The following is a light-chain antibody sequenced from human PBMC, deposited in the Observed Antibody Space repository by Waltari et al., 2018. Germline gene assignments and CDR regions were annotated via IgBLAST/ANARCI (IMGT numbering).Light chain of an antibody. CDR2: GAS. CDR3: QHYNNWSGA. J-gene: IGKJ3*01. V-gene: IGKV3-15*01. Sequence: ELVMTQSPSTLSVSPGERATLSCSASQTVNSNLAWFQQRPGQAPRLLIYGASTRATGIPARFSGSGSGTEFTLTISSLQSEDYAVYYCQHYNNWSGAFGPGTKVDIK. CDR1: QTVNSN.